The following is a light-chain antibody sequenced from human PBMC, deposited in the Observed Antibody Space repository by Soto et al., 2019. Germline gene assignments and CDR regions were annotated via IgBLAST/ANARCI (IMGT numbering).Light chain of an antibody. CDR2: AAS. CDR3: QQLNSYPPST. CDR1: QGISSY. J-gene: IGKJ5*01. V-gene: IGKV1-9*01. Sequence: IQLTQSPSSLSAPVGDRVTITCRASQGISSYLAWYQQKPGKAPKLLIYAASTLQRGVPSRFRGSGSGTDFTLTISRLQPEDFATYYCQQLNSYPPSTFGQGTRLEIK.